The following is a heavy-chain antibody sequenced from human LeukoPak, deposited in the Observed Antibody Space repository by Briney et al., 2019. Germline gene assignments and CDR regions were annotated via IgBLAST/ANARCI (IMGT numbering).Heavy chain of an antibody. CDR3: AKVQWLLAGNNWFDP. CDR2: ITSSSSYT. J-gene: IGHJ5*02. D-gene: IGHD5-12*01. V-gene: IGHV3-21*04. CDR1: GITFSNYN. Sequence: GGSLRLSCAAPGITFSNYNMNWIRQAPGKGLEWISSITSSSSYTFYADSVKGRFTISRDNSKNTLYLQMNSLRAEDTAVYYCAKVQWLLAGNNWFDPWGQGTLVTVSS.